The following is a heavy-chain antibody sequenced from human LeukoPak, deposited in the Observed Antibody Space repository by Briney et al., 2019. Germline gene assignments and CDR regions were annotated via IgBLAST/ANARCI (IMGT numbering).Heavy chain of an antibody. D-gene: IGHD1-1*01. V-gene: IGHV5-51*01. Sequence: GESLKISCRGSGYSFASYWIAWVRQMPGKGLEWMGIIYPGDSDTRYSPSFQGRVTISADKSIRAADLQWTTLKASDTAMYYCARQYTTGQYGFDYWGQGALVTVSS. CDR1: GYSFASYW. CDR3: ARQYTTGQYGFDY. J-gene: IGHJ4*02. CDR2: IYPGDSDT.